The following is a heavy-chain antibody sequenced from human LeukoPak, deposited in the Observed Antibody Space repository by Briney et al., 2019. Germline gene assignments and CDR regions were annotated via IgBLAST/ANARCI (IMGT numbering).Heavy chain of an antibody. CDR1: GGSISSSSYY. CDR3: ASTLDIVVVPAAMVPYYYYYGMDV. CDR2: IYYSGST. J-gene: IGHJ6*02. Sequence: SETLSLTCTVSGGSISSSSYYWGWIRQPPGKGLEWIGSIYYSGSTYYNPSLKSRVTISVDTSKNQFSLKLSSVTAADTAVYYCASTLDIVVVPAAMVPYYYYYGMDVWAKGPRSPSP. D-gene: IGHD2-2*01. V-gene: IGHV4-39*01.